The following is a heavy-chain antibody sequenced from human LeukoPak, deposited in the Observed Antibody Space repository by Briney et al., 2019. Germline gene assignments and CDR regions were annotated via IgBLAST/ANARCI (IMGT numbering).Heavy chain of an antibody. CDR1: GFTVSSNY. Sequence: GGSLRLSCAASGFTVSSNYMSWVRQAPGKGLEWVANIKQDGSEESYVDSVKGRFTISRDNAKNSLYLQMNSLRAEDTALYYCAKPRAGWDYFDYWGQGTLVTVSS. D-gene: IGHD6-19*01. CDR3: AKPRAGWDYFDY. J-gene: IGHJ4*02. CDR2: IKQDGSEE. V-gene: IGHV3-7*03.